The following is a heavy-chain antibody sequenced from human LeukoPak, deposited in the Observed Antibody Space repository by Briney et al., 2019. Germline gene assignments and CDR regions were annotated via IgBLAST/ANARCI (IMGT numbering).Heavy chain of an antibody. Sequence: SVKVSCKASRGTFSSYAISWVRQAPGQGLEWMGGIIPIFGTANYAQKFQGRVTITADKSTSTAYMELSSPRSEDTALYYCARPGEYSYGAYYFDYWGQGTLVTVSS. CDR3: ARPGEYSYGAYYFDY. CDR1: RGTFSSYA. V-gene: IGHV1-69*06. CDR2: IIPIFGTA. D-gene: IGHD5-18*01. J-gene: IGHJ4*02.